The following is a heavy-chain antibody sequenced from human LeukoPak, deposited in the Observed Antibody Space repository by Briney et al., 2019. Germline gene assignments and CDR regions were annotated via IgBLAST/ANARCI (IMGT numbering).Heavy chain of an antibody. Sequence: ASVKVSCKASGGTLSRYAISWVRQAPGQGLEWMGGIIPIFGTANYAQKFQGRVTITADKSTSTAYMELSSLRSEDTAVYYCARVSFRYDILTGYHITPSFDYWGQGTLVTVSS. D-gene: IGHD3-9*01. CDR3: ARVSFRYDILTGYHITPSFDY. CDR2: IIPIFGTA. CDR1: GGTLSRYA. J-gene: IGHJ4*02. V-gene: IGHV1-69*06.